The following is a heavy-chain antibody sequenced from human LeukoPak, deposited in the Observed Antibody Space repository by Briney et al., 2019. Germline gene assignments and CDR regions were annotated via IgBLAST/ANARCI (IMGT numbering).Heavy chain of an antibody. J-gene: IGHJ4*02. CDR2: ISGSGSTT. D-gene: IGHD3-16*01. CDR3: ARGGYNYAYSFED. CDR1: GLTFRSYG. Sequence: GGSLRLSCSASGLTFRSYGMSWVRQAPGKGLEWLSFISGSGSTTHYADSVKGRFTISRDDSKNTLYLQMNSLRAEDTALYYCARGGYNYAYSFEDWGQGTLLSDSS. V-gene: IGHV3-23*01.